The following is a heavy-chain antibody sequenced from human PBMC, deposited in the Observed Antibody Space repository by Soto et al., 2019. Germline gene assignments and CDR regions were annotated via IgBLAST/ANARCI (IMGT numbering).Heavy chain of an antibody. D-gene: IGHD3-16*01. J-gene: IGHJ4*02. CDR1: GGSISSGDYY. CDR3: ARVFGEPAPNYFDY. CDR2: IYYSGST. V-gene: IGHV4-30-4*01. Sequence: SETLSLTCTVSGGSISSGDYYWSWIRQPPGKGLEWIGYIYYSGSTYYNPSLRSRVTISVDTSKNQFSLKLSSVTAADTAVYYCARVFGEPAPNYFDYWGQGTLVTVSS.